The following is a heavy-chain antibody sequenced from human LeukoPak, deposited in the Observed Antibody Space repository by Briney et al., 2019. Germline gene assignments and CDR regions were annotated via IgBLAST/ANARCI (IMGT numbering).Heavy chain of an antibody. J-gene: IGHJ6*02. CDR3: ARGRNGMDV. CDR2: IYYSGST. Sequence: PSETLSLTCTVSGGSTSSYYWSWIRQPPGKGLEWVGYIYYSGSTNYNPSLKSRVTISVDTSKNQFSLKLSSVTAADTAVYYCARGRNGMDVWGQGTTVTVSS. V-gene: IGHV4-59*01. CDR1: GGSTSSYY.